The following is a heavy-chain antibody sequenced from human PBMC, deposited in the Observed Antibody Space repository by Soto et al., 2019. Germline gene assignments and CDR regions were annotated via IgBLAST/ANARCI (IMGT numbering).Heavy chain of an antibody. CDR3: AKDHYGSAIYGMAV. J-gene: IGHJ6*02. D-gene: IGHD3-10*01. CDR1: GFSFDDYA. CDR2: ISWNGGSI. Sequence: EVQLVESGGGLVQPGRSLRLSCAASGFSFDDYAMHWVRQAPGKGLEWVSGISWNGGSIGYADSVKGRFTISRDNAKDSLYLQMNSLRAEDTALYYCAKDHYGSAIYGMAVWGQGTTVTVSS. V-gene: IGHV3-9*01.